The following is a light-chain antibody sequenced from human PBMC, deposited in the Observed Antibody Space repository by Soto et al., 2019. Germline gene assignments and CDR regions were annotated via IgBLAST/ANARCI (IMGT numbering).Light chain of an antibody. CDR2: RTS. CDR1: QSVSSN. CDR3: QQYKNGYT. J-gene: IGKJ2*01. Sequence: IVMTQSPATLSVSPGERATLSCRASQSVSSNLAWYQQKPGQAPRLLIYRTSTRATGIPARFSGSGSGTEFTLTISSLQSEDFAVYYCQQYKNGYTFGQGTKLEIK. V-gene: IGKV3-15*01.